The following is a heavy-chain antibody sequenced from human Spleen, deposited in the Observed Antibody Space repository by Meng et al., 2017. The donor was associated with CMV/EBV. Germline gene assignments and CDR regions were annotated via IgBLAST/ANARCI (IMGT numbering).Heavy chain of an antibody. CDR1: GFTVSRNY. V-gene: IGHV3-7*01. Sequence: GGSLRLSCAASGFTVSRNYMSWVRQAPGKGLEWVATINQDGSEKYYVDSVKGRFTISRDNAKNSLSLQMNSLRGEDTAVYYCAEAATLAGWGQGTLVTVSS. J-gene: IGHJ4*02. D-gene: IGHD2-15*01. CDR2: INQDGSEK. CDR3: AEAATLAG.